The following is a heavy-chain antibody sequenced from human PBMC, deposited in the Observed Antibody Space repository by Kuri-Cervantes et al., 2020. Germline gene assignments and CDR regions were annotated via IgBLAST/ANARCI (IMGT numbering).Heavy chain of an antibody. CDR3: ARESEHSSGAYSLYEYYYHMDV. J-gene: IGHJ6*03. D-gene: IGHD3-10*01. V-gene: IGHV1-18*01. CDR2: ISSYSGDS. Sequence: ASVKVSCKASGYTFTTYGFSWVRQAPGQGLEWMGGISSYSGDSNYAQKFQGRVTMTTDTSTSTAYLEVRSLRSDDTAVYYCARESEHSSGAYSLYEYYYHMDVWGGGTPVTVSS. CDR1: GYTFTTYG.